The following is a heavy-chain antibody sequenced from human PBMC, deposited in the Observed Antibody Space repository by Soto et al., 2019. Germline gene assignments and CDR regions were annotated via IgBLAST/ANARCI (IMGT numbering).Heavy chain of an antibody. J-gene: IGHJ6*02. V-gene: IGHV1-18*01. Sequence: GASVKVSCKTSGYTFTSYGIGWARQAPGQGLEWMGWIITYNGNANYAQKFQGRVTMTTDTSTGTAYMELRSLRSDDTAVYYCARFRGRDYYYGMDVWGQGTTVTVSS. CDR2: IITYNGNA. CDR1: GYTFTSYG. CDR3: ARFRGRDYYYGMDV. D-gene: IGHD3-10*01.